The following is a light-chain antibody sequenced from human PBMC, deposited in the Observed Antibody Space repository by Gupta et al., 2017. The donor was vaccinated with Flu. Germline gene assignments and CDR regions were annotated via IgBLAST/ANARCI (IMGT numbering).Light chain of an antibody. V-gene: IGKV3-15*01. Sequence: EIVMTQSPVTLSVSPGEGVTLSCRASESVSSDVAWYQQKPGQAPRLLIYRASTRATGIPARFSGSGSGTEXTLAISXLQSEDFAIYYCQQYHRWPPWTFGXGTKVEIK. J-gene: IGKJ1*01. CDR1: ESVSSD. CDR3: QQYHRWPPWT. CDR2: RAS.